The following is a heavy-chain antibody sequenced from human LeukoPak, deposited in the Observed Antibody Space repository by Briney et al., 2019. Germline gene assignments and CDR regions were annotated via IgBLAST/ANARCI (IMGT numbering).Heavy chain of an antibody. V-gene: IGHV4-34*01. CDR1: GVSFSGYY. J-gene: IGHJ6*04. Sequence: SETPSLTCAVYGVSFSGYYWSWIRQPPGKGLEWIGEINHSGSTNYNPSLKSRVTISVDTSKNQFSLKLSSVTAADTAVYYCARDYYYGMDVWGKGTTVTVSS. CDR2: INHSGST. CDR3: ARDYYYGMDV.